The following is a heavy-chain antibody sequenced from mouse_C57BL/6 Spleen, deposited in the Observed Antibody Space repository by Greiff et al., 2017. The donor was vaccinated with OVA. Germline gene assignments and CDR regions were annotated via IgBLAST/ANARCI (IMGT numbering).Heavy chain of an antibody. CDR1: GYTFTDYN. CDR2: INPNNGGT. V-gene: IGHV1-22*01. D-gene: IGHD1-1*01. J-gene: IGHJ4*01. Sequence: EVQLQQSGPGLVKPGASVKMSCKASGYTFTDYNMHWVKQSHGKSLEWIGYINPNNGGTSYNQKFKGKATLTVNKSSSTAYMELRSLTSEDSAVYYCAREPVVGGAMDYWGQGTSVTVSS. CDR3: AREPVVGGAMDY.